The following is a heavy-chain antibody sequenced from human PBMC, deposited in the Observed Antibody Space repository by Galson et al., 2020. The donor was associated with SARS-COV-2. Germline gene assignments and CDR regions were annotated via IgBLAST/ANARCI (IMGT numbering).Heavy chain of an antibody. D-gene: IGHD3-9*01. CDR1: GDSISSGPYY. J-gene: IGHJ4*02. Sequence: SETLSLTCTVSGDSISSGPYYWTWVRQPAGKGLEWIGRVYKSGNTDYNPSLGGQVTMSIDTSKNQFSLKLTSVTAADTAVYYCARQILTGYYSFYYFDYWGQGTLVTVSS. V-gene: IGHV4-61*02. CDR2: VYKSGNT. CDR3: ARQILTGYYSFYYFDY.